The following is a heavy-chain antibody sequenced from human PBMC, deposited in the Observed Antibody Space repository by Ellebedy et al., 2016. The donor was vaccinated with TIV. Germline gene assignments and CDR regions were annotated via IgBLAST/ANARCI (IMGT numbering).Heavy chain of an antibody. Sequence: AASVKVSCKASGYTFTIYYMHWVRQAPGQGLEWMGIINPSGGSTNYAQKFQGRVTMTRDTSTSTVYMELSSLRSEDTAVYYCASHLVAATHSYFDLWGRGTLVTVSS. V-gene: IGHV1-46*01. CDR1: GYTFTIYY. CDR2: INPSGGST. CDR3: ASHLVAATHSYFDL. D-gene: IGHD2-15*01. J-gene: IGHJ2*01.